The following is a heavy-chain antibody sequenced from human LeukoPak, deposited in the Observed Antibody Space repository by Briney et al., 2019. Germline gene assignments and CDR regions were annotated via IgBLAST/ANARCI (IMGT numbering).Heavy chain of an antibody. CDR3: AREAYDPARPGFDP. D-gene: IGHD3-22*01. V-gene: IGHV1-69*05. Sequence: GASVKVSCKASGGTFSSYAITWVRQAPGQGLEWMGGIIPIFGTANYAQKFQGRVTITTDESTTTAYMELSSLRSEDTAVYYCAREAYDPARPGFDPWGQGTLVTVSS. J-gene: IGHJ5*02. CDR2: IIPIFGTA. CDR1: GGTFSSYA.